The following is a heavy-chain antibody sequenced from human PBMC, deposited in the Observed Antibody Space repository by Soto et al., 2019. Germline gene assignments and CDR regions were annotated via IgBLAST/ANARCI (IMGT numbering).Heavy chain of an antibody. J-gene: IGHJ6*02. D-gene: IGHD3-3*01. Sequence: GESLKISCKGSGYSFTSYWIGWVRQMPGKGLEWMGIIYPGDSDTRYNPSFQGQVTISADKSISTAYLQWSSLKASDTAMYYCARPLAAWSGYPPYLDVWGQGTTVTVSS. CDR3: ARPLAAWSGYPPYLDV. V-gene: IGHV5-51*01. CDR1: GYSFTSYW. CDR2: IYPGDSDT.